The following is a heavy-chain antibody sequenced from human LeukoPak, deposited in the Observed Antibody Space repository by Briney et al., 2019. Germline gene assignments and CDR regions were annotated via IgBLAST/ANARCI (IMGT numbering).Heavy chain of an antibody. D-gene: IGHD2-2*01. CDR2: IYTSGST. CDR1: GGSIISYY. J-gene: IGHJ3*02. V-gene: IGHV4-4*07. CDR3: ARDWSSTSPHVFDI. Sequence: SETLSLTCTVSGGSIISYYGSWIRQPAGKGLEWIGRIYTSGSTKYNPSLKSRVTMSVDTSKNQFSLKLSSVSAADTAVYYCARDWSSTSPHVFDIWGQGTMVSVS.